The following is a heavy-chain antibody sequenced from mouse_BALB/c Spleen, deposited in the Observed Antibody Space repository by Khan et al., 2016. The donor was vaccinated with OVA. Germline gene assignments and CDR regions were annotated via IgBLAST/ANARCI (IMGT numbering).Heavy chain of an antibody. D-gene: IGHD1-1*01. J-gene: IGHJ2*01. CDR1: GFTFNSYG. Sequence: EVELVESGGGLVQPGGSRKLSCAASGFTFNSYGMHWVRQAPEKGLEWVAYISGYSNTIYYADTVKGRFTISRDNPKNTLFLQMNSLMSEDTAMYYCATSYFYGYYFDYWGPGTTLTVS. CDR3: ATSYFYGYYFDY. V-gene: IGHV5-17*02. CDR2: ISGYSNTI.